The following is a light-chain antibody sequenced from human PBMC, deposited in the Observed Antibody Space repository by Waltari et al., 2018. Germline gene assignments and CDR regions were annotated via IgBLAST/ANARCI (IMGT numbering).Light chain of an antibody. CDR1: QSLGRY. V-gene: IGKV3-20*01. Sequence: EIVLTQSPGTLSLSPGARATLPCRASQSLGRYLVWYQQKPGQAPRLLIYGASNRAAGIPDRFSGSGSGTDFSLTISRLEPEDFAVYYCQNHERLPAVFGQGTKVEIK. CDR3: QNHERLPAV. CDR2: GAS. J-gene: IGKJ1*01.